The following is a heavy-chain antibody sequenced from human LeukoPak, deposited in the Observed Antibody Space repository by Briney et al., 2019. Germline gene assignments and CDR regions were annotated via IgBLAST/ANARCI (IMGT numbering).Heavy chain of an antibody. CDR2: IRYDGSNK. D-gene: IGHD6-6*01. J-gene: IGHJ4*02. CDR1: GFTFSSYG. CDR3: AKDRLGSSFSFDY. Sequence: GGSLRLSCAASGFTFSSYGMHWVRQAPGKGLEWAAFIRYDGSNKYYADSVKGRFTISRDNCKNTLYLQMNSLRAEDTAVYYCAKDRLGSSFSFDYWGQGTLVTVSS. V-gene: IGHV3-30*02.